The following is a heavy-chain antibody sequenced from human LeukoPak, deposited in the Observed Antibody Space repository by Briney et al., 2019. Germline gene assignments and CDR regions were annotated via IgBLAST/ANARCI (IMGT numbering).Heavy chain of an antibody. CDR2: IIPIFGTA. J-gene: IGHJ4*02. CDR3: AKYYYDSSGYEIPDY. Sequence: SVKVSCKASGGTFSSYAISWVRQAPGQGLEWMGGIIPIFGTANYAQKFQGRVTTTADESTSTAYMELSSLRSEDTAVYYCAKYYYDSSGYEIPDYWGQGTLVTVSS. V-gene: IGHV1-69*13. CDR1: GGTFSSYA. D-gene: IGHD3-22*01.